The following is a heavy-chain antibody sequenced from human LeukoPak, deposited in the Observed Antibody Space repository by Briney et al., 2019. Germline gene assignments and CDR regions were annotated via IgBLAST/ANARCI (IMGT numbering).Heavy chain of an antibody. V-gene: IGHV3-64*01. Sequence: GGSLRLSCAASGFTFSSYAMHWVRQAPGKGLEYVSAISSNGGSTYYANSVKGRFTISRDNSKNTLYLQMGSLRAEDMAVYYCARARPESSVLRYFDWTSSNWFDPWGQGTLVTVSS. CDR3: ARARPESSVLRYFDWTSSNWFDP. CDR2: ISSNGGST. D-gene: IGHD3-9*01. CDR1: GFTFSSYA. J-gene: IGHJ5*02.